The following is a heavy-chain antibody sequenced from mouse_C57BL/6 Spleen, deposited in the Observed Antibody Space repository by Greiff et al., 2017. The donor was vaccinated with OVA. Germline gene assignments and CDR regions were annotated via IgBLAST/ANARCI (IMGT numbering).Heavy chain of an antibody. D-gene: IGHD1-1*01. CDR2: ISSGGSYT. CDR1: GFTFSSYG. V-gene: IGHV5-6*01. Sequence: EVMLVESGGDLVKPGGSLKLSCAASGFTFSSYGMSWVRQTPDKRLEWVATISSGGSYTYYPDSVKGRFTISRDNAKNTLYLQMSSLKSEDTAMYYCARLYYGSSWFDYWGQGTTLTVSS. J-gene: IGHJ2*01. CDR3: ARLYYGSSWFDY.